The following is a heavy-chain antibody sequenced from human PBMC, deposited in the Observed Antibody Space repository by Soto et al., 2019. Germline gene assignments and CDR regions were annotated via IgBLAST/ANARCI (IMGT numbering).Heavy chain of an antibody. J-gene: IGHJ3*01. D-gene: IGHD6-19*01. CDR3: ARGCSSCVVGFDF. V-gene: IGHV4-34*01. CDR2: INHSGST. Sequence: SENLSLTYAVSAGTFSGYQWSWIRQPPGKGLEWIGEINHSGSTNYNPSLKSRVTISVDTSKNQFSLKLSSVTAADTAVYYCARGCSSCVVGFDFWGQGRMVT. CDR1: AGTFSGYQ.